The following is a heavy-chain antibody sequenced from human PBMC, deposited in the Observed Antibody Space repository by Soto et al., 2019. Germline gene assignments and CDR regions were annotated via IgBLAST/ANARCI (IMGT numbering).Heavy chain of an antibody. CDR2: IWYDGSNE. D-gene: IGHD6-13*01. J-gene: IGHJ4*02. CDR3: ARDRGSWYADY. V-gene: IGHV3-33*01. Sequence: QVQLVESGGGVVQPGRSLRLSCAASGFTFSGYGMHWVRQAPGKGLDWVAVIWYDGSNEYYADSVKGRFTISRDNSKNTLYLQMNSLRAEDTAVYYCARDRGSWYADYWGQGTLVTVSS. CDR1: GFTFSGYG.